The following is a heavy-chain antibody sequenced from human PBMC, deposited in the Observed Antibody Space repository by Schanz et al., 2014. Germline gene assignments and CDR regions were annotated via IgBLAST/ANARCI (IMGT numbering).Heavy chain of an antibody. Sequence: QVQLVQSGAEVKKPGSSVKVSCKASGGTFSSSTLTWVRQAPGQGLEWMGRIIPILDKTNYAQKFQGRVTMTADKSTSTVYMEVSGLRSGDTAVYYCATNSPFRMVRGSNAFDAWGQGTSVTVSS. CDR1: GGTFSSST. CDR2: IIPILDKT. V-gene: IGHV1-69*02. CDR3: ATNSPFRMVRGSNAFDA. J-gene: IGHJ3*01. D-gene: IGHD3-10*01.